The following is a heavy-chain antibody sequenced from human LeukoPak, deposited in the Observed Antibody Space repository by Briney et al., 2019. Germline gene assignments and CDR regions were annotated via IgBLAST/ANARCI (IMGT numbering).Heavy chain of an antibody. CDR2: IFYSGIT. V-gene: IGHV4-39*02. CDR3: ARDQLSSGWVNFDY. D-gene: IGHD6-19*01. J-gene: IGHJ4*02. CDR1: GGSISSGSYY. Sequence: SQTLSLTCTVSGGSISSGSYYWGWIRQPPGKGLEWIGNIFYSGITYYNPSLRSRVTIAIDTSKSQFSLKLTSVTAADTAVYYCARDQLSSGWVNFDYWGQGTLVTVSS.